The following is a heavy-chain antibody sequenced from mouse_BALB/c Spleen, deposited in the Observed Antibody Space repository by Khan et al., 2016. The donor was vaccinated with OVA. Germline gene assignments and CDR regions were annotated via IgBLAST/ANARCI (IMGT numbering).Heavy chain of an antibody. Sequence: EVQLVESGPGLVKPSQSLSLTCTVTGYSITSGYAWNWIRQFPGNKLEWMGYISYSGVTSYTPSLKCRISITRDTSKNQFFLQLNSVTTEDTATYYCARGNYYGYYFDYWGQGTTLTVSS. V-gene: IGHV3-2*02. CDR3: ARGNYYGYYFDY. D-gene: IGHD1-1*01. CDR1: GYSITSGYA. CDR2: ISYSGVT. J-gene: IGHJ2*01.